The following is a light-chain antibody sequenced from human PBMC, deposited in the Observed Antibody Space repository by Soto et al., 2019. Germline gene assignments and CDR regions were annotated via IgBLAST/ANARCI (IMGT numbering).Light chain of an antibody. V-gene: IGKV1-5*03. J-gene: IGKJ1*01. CDR3: QQYANYPRT. CDR2: KAS. CDR1: QSISSW. Sequence: DIQMTQSPSTLSASVGDRVTITCRASQSISSWLAWYQQKPGKAPNLLIYKASTLESGVPSRLSGSGSGAEFTLTISSLQPDDFATYYCQQYANYPRTFGQGTRVEI.